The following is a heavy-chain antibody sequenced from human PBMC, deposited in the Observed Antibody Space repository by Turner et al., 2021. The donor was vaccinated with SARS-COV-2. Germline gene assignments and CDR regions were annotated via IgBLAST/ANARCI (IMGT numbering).Heavy chain of an antibody. D-gene: IGHD3-22*01. CDR1: GFTFSHYT. Sequence: EVQLVESGGGLVKPGGSLRLSCAASGFTFSHYTMNWVRQAPGKGLEWVSSMSRSSSYIYYADSVKGRVTISRDNAKNSLYLQMNSLRAEDTAVYYCARGTYYYDSSVYSGTNGFDPWGQGTLVTVSS. CDR3: ARGTYYYDSSVYSGTNGFDP. J-gene: IGHJ5*02. V-gene: IGHV3-21*01. CDR2: MSRSSSYI.